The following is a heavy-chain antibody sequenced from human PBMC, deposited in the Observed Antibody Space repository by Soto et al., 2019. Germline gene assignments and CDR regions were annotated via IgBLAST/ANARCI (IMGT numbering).Heavy chain of an antibody. CDR1: GYTFTSYG. J-gene: IGHJ4*02. V-gene: IGHV1-18*01. D-gene: IGHD4-17*01. Sequence: QVQLVQSGAEVKKPGASVKVSCKASGYTFTSYGISWVRQAPGQGLEWMGWISAYNGNTNYAQKVTGRVTRSADTSTSTAYMELRCLRSDDTAVYYCARDGFTLTTGPFHYWGQGTLVTVSS. CDR3: ARDGFTLTTGPFHY. CDR2: ISAYNGNT.